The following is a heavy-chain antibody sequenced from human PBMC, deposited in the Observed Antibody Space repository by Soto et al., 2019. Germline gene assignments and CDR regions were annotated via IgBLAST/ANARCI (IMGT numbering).Heavy chain of an antibody. CDR2: IKQDGSEK. CDR1: GFTFSNYW. CDR3: AKARDYGDYVGHFDY. Sequence: GGSLRLSCAASGFTFSNYWMSWVRQAPGKGLEWVANIKQDGSEKYYVDSVKGRFTISRDNAKNSLYLQMNSLRAEDTAVYYCAKARDYGDYVGHFDYWGQGTLVTVSS. J-gene: IGHJ4*02. V-gene: IGHV3-7*01. D-gene: IGHD4-17*01.